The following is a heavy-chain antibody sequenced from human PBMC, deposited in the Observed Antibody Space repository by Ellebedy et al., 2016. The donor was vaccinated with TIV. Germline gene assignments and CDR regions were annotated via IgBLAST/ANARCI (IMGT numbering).Heavy chain of an antibody. CDR1: GGSFNNDRYY. CDR3: ARERGYSGSGTYSVVFDS. CDR2: VYTIGTT. J-gene: IGHJ4*02. V-gene: IGHV4-61*02. D-gene: IGHD3-10*01. Sequence: LRLXXTVSGGSFNNDRYYWSWIRQPAGKGLEWIGRVYTIGTTNYNPSLKRRVTVSLDTSRNQFSLRLKSVTAADTAVYYCARERGYSGSGTYSVVFDSWGQGTLVTVSS.